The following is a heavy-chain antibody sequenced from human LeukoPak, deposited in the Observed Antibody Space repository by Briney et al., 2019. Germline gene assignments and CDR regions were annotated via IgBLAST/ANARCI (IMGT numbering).Heavy chain of an antibody. CDR3: AIVGGTRAFDI. CDR2: IYGGGST. V-gene: IGHV3-53*01. Sequence: QPGGSLRLSCAASGFTFSDYYMSWIRQAPGKGLEWVSVIYGGGSTYYADSVKGRFTISRDKSKNTLFLQMNSLRVEDTAVYYCAIVGGTRAFDIWGQGTMVTVSP. J-gene: IGHJ3*02. D-gene: IGHD1-26*01. CDR1: GFTFSDYY.